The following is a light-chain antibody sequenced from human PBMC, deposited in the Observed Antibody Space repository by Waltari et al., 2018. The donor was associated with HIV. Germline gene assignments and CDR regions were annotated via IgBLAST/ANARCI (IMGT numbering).Light chain of an antibody. J-gene: IGLJ1*01. CDR2: RDN. CDR3: ATWDGSLGGAYV. CDR1: TSNAGSNF. Sequence: QSVLTQPPSASGTPGQRVTISCSGTTSNAGSNFVSWYQQLPGTAPKLLIYRDNRRPSGVPDRFSGSKSGASASLAISGLRSEDEADYYCATWDGSLGGAYVFGAGTKVSVL. V-gene: IGLV1-47*01.